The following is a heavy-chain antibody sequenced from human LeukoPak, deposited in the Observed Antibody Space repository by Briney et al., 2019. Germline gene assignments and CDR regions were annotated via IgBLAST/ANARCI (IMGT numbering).Heavy chain of an antibody. CDR3: ARGFISWLFTAIDY. CDR2: IYNSGST. D-gene: IGHD3-22*01. V-gene: IGHV4-59*01. CDR1: GDSISSYY. J-gene: IGHJ4*02. Sequence: SETLSLTCTVSGDSISSYYWSWIRQPPGKGLEWIGYIYNSGSTNYNPSLKSRVTISVDTSKNQFSLKLSSVTAADTAVYYCARGFISWLFTAIDYWGQGTLVTVSS.